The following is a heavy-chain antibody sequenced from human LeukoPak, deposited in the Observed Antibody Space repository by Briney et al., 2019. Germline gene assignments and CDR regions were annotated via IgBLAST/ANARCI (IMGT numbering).Heavy chain of an antibody. J-gene: IGHJ4*02. CDR1: GFTFSSYG. D-gene: IGHD3-16*01. CDR2: IWYDGSNK. V-gene: IGHV3-33*06. CDR3: AKGLGLSVTAPIDY. Sequence: GGSLRLSCAASGFTFSSYGMHWVRQAPGKGLEWVAVIWYDGSNKYYADSVKGRFTISRDNSKNTLHLQMNSLRAEDTAVYYCAKGLGLSVTAPIDYWGQGTLVTVSS.